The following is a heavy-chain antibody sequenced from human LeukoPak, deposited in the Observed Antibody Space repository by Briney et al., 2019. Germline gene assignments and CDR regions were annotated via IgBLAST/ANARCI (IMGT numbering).Heavy chain of an antibody. V-gene: IGHV4-61*02. D-gene: IGHD1-26*01. J-gene: IGHJ4*02. Sequence: PSQTLSLTCTVSGDSISRGRYYWSWVRQPAGKELEWFVRIYASGKTDYNPYTPSLKSRVAMSLDTSKNQVSLYLTSVTAADTAMYFCARSFSEKYYFESWGQGSLVTVSS. CDR2: IYASGKT. CDR3: ARSFSEKYYFES. CDR1: GDSISRGRYY.